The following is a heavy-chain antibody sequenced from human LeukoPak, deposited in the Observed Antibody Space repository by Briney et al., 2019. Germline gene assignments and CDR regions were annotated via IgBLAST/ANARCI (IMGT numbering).Heavy chain of an antibody. Sequence: PVGSLRLSCAASGFTFSSYSMNWVRQAPGKGLEWVSSITSSSSYIYYAASVKGRFTISRDHAKNSLYLQMNSLRAEDTAVYYCPRDQSYTYGFDYWGQGTLVTVSS. J-gene: IGHJ4*02. V-gene: IGHV3-21*01. D-gene: IGHD5-18*01. CDR1: GFTFSSYS. CDR3: PRDQSYTYGFDY. CDR2: ITSSSSYI.